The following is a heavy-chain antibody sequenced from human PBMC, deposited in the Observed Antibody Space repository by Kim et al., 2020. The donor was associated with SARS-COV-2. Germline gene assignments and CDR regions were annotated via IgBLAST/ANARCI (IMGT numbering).Heavy chain of an antibody. CDR1: GFTFSDYY. CDR2: ISSSGSTI. Sequence: GGSLRLSCAASGFTFSDYYMSWIRQAPGKGLEWVSYISSSGSTIYYADSVKGRFTISRDNAKNSLYLQMNSLRAEDTAVYYCARGPSSSLDCSGGSCYAYYGMDVWGQGTTVTVSS. CDR3: ARGPSSSLDCSGGSCYAYYGMDV. J-gene: IGHJ6*02. V-gene: IGHV3-11*01. D-gene: IGHD2-15*01.